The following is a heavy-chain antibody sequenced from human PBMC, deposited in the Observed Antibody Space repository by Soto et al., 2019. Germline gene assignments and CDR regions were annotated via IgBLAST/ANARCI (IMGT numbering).Heavy chain of an antibody. V-gene: IGHV4-59*01. CDR1: GGSISSYY. Sequence: SETLSLTCTVSGGSISSYYWSWIRQPPGKGLDWIGYIYYSGSTNYNPSLKSRVTISVDTSKNQFSLKLSSVTAADTAVYYCARDIVVVPAALRDYYYYMDVWGKGTTVTVSS. D-gene: IGHD2-2*01. J-gene: IGHJ6*03. CDR2: IYYSGST. CDR3: ARDIVVVPAALRDYYYYMDV.